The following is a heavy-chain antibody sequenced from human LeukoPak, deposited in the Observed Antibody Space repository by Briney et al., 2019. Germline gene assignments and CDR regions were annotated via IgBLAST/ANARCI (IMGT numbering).Heavy chain of an antibody. CDR1: GFPLNNNY. Sequence: GGSLRLSRAASGFPLNNNYMTRVRQAPGKGLEGVSFICSGGNTYYADCVQGRFTTSRDNSKNTPYLQMNSRRGEDTAVFYCHESGYGNYPIASGGQGALVSVSS. J-gene: IGHJ4*02. V-gene: IGHV3-66*02. CDR2: ICSGGNT. D-gene: IGHD4-11*01. CDR3: HESGYGNYPIAS.